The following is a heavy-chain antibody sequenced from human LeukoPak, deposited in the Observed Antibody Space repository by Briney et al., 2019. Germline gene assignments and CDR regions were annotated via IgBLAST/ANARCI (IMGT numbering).Heavy chain of an antibody. Sequence: GGSLRLSCAASGFTFSSYEMNWVRQAPGKGLEWVSYISSSGSTIYYADSVKGRFTISRDNAKNSLYLQMNSLRAEDTAVYYCARGRDYYDSSGYPEEFDYWGQGTLVTVSS. V-gene: IGHV3-48*03. CDR2: ISSSGSTI. J-gene: IGHJ4*02. CDR3: ARGRDYYDSSGYPEEFDY. D-gene: IGHD3-22*01. CDR1: GFTFSSYE.